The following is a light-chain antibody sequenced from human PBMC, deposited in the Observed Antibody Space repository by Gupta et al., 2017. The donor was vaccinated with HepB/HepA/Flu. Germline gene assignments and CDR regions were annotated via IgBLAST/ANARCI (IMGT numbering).Light chain of an antibody. V-gene: IGKV3-20*01. CDR2: GAT. CDR3: HQDGRSPWT. J-gene: IGKJ1*01. CDR1: QSVSTYH. Sequence: EIVLTQSPGTLSFSPGERATLSCRASQSVSTYHLAWYQQKPGQAPRLLMYGATTSASGIPDRFSGSGSVTDFTLTISRLEPEDLAVYYCHQDGRSPWTFGQGTKVEIK.